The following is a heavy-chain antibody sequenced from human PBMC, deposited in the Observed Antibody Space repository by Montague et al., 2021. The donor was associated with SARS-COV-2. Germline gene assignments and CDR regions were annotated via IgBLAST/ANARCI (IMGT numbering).Heavy chain of an antibody. J-gene: IGHJ4*02. Sequence: RLSWDASGFPFTSYSMNWVRQAPGKGLEALSVISSDGSYKYYADSVKGRFTISRDNSRNTLYLQMNSLRPEDTAVYYCARDLLRHRGGFDSWGQGTLVTVSS. D-gene: IGHD2-15*01. V-gene: IGHV3-30-3*01. CDR3: ARDLLRHRGGFDS. CDR1: GFPFTSYS. CDR2: ISSDGSYK.